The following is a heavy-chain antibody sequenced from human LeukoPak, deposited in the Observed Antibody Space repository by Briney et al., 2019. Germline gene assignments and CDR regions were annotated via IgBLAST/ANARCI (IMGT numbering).Heavy chain of an antibody. V-gene: IGHV4-59*08. Sequence: SETLSLTYTVSGGSISSYYWSWIRQPPGKGLEWIGYIYYSGSTNYNPSLKSRVTISVDTSKNQFSLKLSSVTAADTAVYYCARSGSSWNFDYWGQGTLVTVSS. CDR1: GGSISSYY. CDR2: IYYSGST. D-gene: IGHD6-13*01. CDR3: ARSGSSWNFDY. J-gene: IGHJ4*02.